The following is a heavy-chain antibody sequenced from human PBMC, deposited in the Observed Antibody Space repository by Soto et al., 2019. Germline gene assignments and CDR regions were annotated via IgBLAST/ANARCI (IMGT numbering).Heavy chain of an antibody. CDR2: INAGNGNT. Sequence: QVQLVQSGAEEKKPGASVKVSCKASGYTFTSYAMHWVRQAPGQRLEWMGWINAGNGNTKYSQKFQGRVTITRDTSASTAYMELSRLGSEDTAVYYCARGGTFDSSGYYYFSAFDIWGQGTMVTVSS. CDR1: GYTFTSYA. CDR3: ARGGTFDSSGYYYFSAFDI. J-gene: IGHJ3*02. D-gene: IGHD3-22*01. V-gene: IGHV1-3*05.